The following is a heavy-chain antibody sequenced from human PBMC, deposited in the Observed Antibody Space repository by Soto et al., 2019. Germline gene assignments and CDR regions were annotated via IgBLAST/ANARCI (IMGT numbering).Heavy chain of an antibody. CDR2: INHSGST. CDR3: ARSIAVAGKNDY. CDR1: GGSFSGYY. Sequence: PSETLSLTCAVYGGSFSGYYWSWIRQPPGKGLEWIGEINHSGSTNYNPSLKSRVTISVDTSKNQFSLKLSSVTAADTAVYYCARSIAVAGKNDYWGQGTLVTVS. D-gene: IGHD6-19*01. J-gene: IGHJ4*02. V-gene: IGHV4-34*01.